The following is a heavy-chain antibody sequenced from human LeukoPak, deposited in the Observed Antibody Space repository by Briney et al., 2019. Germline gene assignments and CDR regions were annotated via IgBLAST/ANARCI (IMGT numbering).Heavy chain of an antibody. CDR2: INPRGDPSGRSR. D-gene: IGHD3-10*01. J-gene: IGHJ3*02. V-gene: IGHV1-46*01. CDR1: GYAFSSYY. Sequence: ASVKVSCKASGYAFSSYYMHWVRQAPGQGLEWMGIINPRGDPSGRSRRYAQKFQGRVTMTRDMSTRTVYMELSSLRSDDTAVYYCAKNIWFGESSDAFHIWGQGTMVTVSS. CDR3: AKNIWFGESSDAFHI.